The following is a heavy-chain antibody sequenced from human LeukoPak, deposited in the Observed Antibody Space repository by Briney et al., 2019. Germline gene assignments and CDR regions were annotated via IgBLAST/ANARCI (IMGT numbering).Heavy chain of an antibody. CDR2: IDWEDDK. Sequence: SGPTLVNPTQTLTLTCTFSGFSLGTGGMCVSWIRQSPGKALEWLSRIDWEDDKYYSTSRKTRLTISKDTSRKQVVLRMTNMDPVDTAMYYCARSSDDDILTGYSPTNDAFDLWGQGTMVTVSS. D-gene: IGHD3-9*01. V-gene: IGHV2-70*11. J-gene: IGHJ3*01. CDR3: ARSSDDDILTGYSPTNDAFDL. CDR1: GFSLGTGGMC.